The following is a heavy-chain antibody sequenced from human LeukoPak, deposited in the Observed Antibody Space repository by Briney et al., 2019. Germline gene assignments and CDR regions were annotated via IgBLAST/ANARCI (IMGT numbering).Heavy chain of an antibody. CDR1: GYTFTNYY. CDR2: INPAGGST. Sequence: ASVKVSCKSSGYTFTNYYIHWVRQAPGQGLEWMGIINPAGGSTGYAQKFQGRVTMTRDTSTSTVYMELSSLRSEDTAVYYCARYNGDLTGGFDYWGQGTLVTVSS. V-gene: IGHV1-46*01. D-gene: IGHD4-17*01. J-gene: IGHJ4*02. CDR3: ARYNGDLTGGFDY.